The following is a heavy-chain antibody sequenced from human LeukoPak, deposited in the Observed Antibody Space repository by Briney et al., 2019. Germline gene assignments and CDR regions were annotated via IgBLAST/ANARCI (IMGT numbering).Heavy chain of an antibody. J-gene: IGHJ4*02. CDR3: ARAEDYGGKLFSDY. V-gene: IGHV1-2*06. D-gene: IGHD4-23*01. CDR1: GYTFTGYY. Sequence: ASVKVSCKASGYTFTGYYMHWVRQAPGQGLEWMGRINPNSGGTNYAQKFQGRVTMTRDTSISTAYMELSRLRSDDTAVYYCARAEDYGGKLFSDYWGQGTLVTVPS. CDR2: INPNSGGT.